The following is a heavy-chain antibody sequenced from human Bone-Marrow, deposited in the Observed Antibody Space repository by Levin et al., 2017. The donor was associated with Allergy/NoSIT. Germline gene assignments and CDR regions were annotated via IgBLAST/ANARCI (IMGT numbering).Heavy chain of an antibody. Sequence: GESLKISCKASGYSFSSYWIGWVRQRPGEGLEWMGMTYPGDSDTRYSPSFQGQVTISADKSISTAYLQWSSLKASDTAIYFCERRLRQYSDSTGYNFWGQGTLVTVSA. V-gene: IGHV5-51*01. CDR2: TYPGDSDT. D-gene: IGHD3-22*01. CDR1: GYSFSSYW. J-gene: IGHJ4*02. CDR3: ERRLRQYSDSTGYNF.